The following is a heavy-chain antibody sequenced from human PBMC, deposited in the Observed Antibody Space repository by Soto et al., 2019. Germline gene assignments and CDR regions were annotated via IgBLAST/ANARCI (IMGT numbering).Heavy chain of an antibody. CDR2: IYYSGST. D-gene: IGHD2-2*02. CDR3: ARIVVVPAAIPKYYFDS. Sequence: SETLSPTCTVSGGAVSSGSYYWSWIRQPPGKGLEWIGYIYYSGSTNYNPSLKSRVTISVDTSKNQFSLKLSSVTAADTAVYYCARIVVVPAAIPKYYFDSWGQGTLVTVSS. CDR1: GGAVSSGSYY. V-gene: IGHV4-61*01. J-gene: IGHJ4*02.